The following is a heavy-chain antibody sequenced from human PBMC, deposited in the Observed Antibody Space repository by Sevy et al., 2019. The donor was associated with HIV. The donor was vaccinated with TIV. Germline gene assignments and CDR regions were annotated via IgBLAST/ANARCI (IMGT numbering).Heavy chain of an antibody. CDR2: IIPIFGTA. D-gene: IGHD6-13*01. J-gene: IGHJ4*02. CDR1: GGTFSNYA. V-gene: IGHV1-69*13. Sequence: ASVKVSCKGSGGTFSNYAISWVRQAPGQGLEWMGGIIPIFGTANYAQKFQGRVTIIADESTSTAYMELSSLRSEDTAVYYCASAAGPTDYWGQGTLVTVSS. CDR3: ASAAGPTDY.